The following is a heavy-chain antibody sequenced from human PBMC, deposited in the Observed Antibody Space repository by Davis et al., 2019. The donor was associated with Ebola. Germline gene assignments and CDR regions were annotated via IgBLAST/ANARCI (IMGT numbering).Heavy chain of an antibody. CDR1: GYTFTSYD. CDR3: ARDTYYDFWSRYGMDV. CDR2: MNPNSGNT. V-gene: IGHV1-8*01. D-gene: IGHD3-3*01. J-gene: IGHJ6*02. Sequence: ASVKVSCKASGYTFTSYDINWVRQATGQGLEWMGWMNPNSGNTGYAQKFQGRVTMTRNTSISTAYMELSSLRSEDTAVYYCARDTYYDFWSRYGMDVWGQGTTVTVSS.